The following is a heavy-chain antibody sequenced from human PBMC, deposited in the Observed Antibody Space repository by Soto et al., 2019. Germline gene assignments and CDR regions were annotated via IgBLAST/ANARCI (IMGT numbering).Heavy chain of an antibody. CDR2: IYYSGST. V-gene: IGHV4-39*01. CDR3: WAGAGTGY. Sequence: QLQLQESGPGLVKPSETLSLTCTVSGGSISSSSYYWGWIRQPPGKGLEWIGSIYYSGSTYYNPSLKSRVTIYVDTSKNQFSLKLSSVTPADAAVYYCWAGAGTGYWGQGTLVTVSS. D-gene: IGHD6-19*01. J-gene: IGHJ4*02. CDR1: GGSISSSSYY.